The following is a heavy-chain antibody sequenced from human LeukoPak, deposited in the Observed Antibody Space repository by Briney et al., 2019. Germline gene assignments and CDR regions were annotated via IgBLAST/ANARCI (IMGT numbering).Heavy chain of an antibody. CDR1: GFTFSDYG. CDR3: ARALYIGSFYGMDV. CDR2: IWSDGSNK. V-gene: IGHV3-33*01. Sequence: GRSLRLSCAASGFTFSDYGIHWVRQAPGKGLEWVAIIWSDGSNKYYADSVKCRFTISRDNSKNTLYLQMNSLRAEDTAVYYCARALYIGSFYGMDVWGQGTTVTVAS. D-gene: IGHD1-26*01. J-gene: IGHJ6*02.